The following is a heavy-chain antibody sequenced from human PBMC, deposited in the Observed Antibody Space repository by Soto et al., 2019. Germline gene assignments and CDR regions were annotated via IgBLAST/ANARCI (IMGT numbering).Heavy chain of an antibody. V-gene: IGHV1-69*13. CDR1: GGTFSSYA. CDR2: IIPIFGTA. D-gene: IGHD2-15*01. CDR3: ARLGCSGGSCYSLGYYYYYMDV. Sequence: SVKVSCKASGGTFSSYAISWVRQAPGQGLEWMGGIIPIFGTANYAQKFQGRVTITADESTSTAYMELSSLRSEDTAVYYCARLGCSGGSCYSLGYYYYYMDVWGKGTTVTVSS. J-gene: IGHJ6*03.